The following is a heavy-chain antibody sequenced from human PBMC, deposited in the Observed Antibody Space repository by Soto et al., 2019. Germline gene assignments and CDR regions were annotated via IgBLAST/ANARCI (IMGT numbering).Heavy chain of an antibody. Sequence: EVQLLESGGGLVQPGDSLRLSCAASGFTFSNFAMSWVRQAPGKGLEWVSSITGSGGGTYYADSVKGRFIISRDNSKNTMYLQMNSLRAEDTAIYYCAKRTGFLDSYGMDVWGQGTTVTVSS. CDR2: ITGSGGGT. CDR1: GFTFSNFA. CDR3: AKRTGFLDSYGMDV. J-gene: IGHJ6*02. D-gene: IGHD3-3*01. V-gene: IGHV3-23*01.